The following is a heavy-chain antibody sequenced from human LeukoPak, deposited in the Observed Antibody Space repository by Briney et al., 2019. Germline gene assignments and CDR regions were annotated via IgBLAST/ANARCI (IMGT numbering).Heavy chain of an antibody. CDR1: GFTFSTYA. CDR3: ARWAGVTDY. Sequence: GGSLRLSCAASGFTFSTYAMSWVRQAPGKGLEWVSAISGGGGSTYYADSVKGRFTISRDNAKSSVILQMTSLRAEDTAVYYCARWAGVTDYWGQGTLVTVSS. D-gene: IGHD3-10*01. V-gene: IGHV3-23*01. J-gene: IGHJ4*02. CDR2: ISGGGGST.